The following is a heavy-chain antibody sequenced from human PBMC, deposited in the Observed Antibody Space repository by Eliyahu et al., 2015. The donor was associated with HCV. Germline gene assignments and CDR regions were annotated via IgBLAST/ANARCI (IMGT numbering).Heavy chain of an antibody. J-gene: IGHJ4*02. D-gene: IGHD1-26*01. CDR2: ISYDGSNK. Sequence: QVQLVESGGGVVQPGRSLRLSCAASGFTFSSYGMHWVRQAPGKRLEWVAVISYDGSNKYYADSVKGRFTIPRDNSKNTLYLQMNSLRAEDTAVYYCAKDWVVGATKDYWGQGTLVTVSS. CDR3: AKDWVVGATKDY. CDR1: GFTFSSYG. V-gene: IGHV3-30*18.